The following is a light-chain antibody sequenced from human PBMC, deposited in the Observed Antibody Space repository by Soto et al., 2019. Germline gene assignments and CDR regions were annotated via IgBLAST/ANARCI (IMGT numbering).Light chain of an antibody. J-gene: IGLJ3*02. V-gene: IGLV4-60*02. CDR1: SGHSGYI. CDR3: ETWDSNIWV. CDR2: LEGSGSY. Sequence: QSVLTQSSSASASLGSSVKLTCTLSSGHSGYIIAWHHQQPGKAPRYLMKLEGSGSYNKGSGVPDRFSGSSSGADRYLTISNLQFEDEADYYCETWDSNIWVFGGGTKLTVL.